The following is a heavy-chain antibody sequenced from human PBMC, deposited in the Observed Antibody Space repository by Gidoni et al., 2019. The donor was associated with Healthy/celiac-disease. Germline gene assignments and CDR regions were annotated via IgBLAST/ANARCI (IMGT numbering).Heavy chain of an antibody. CDR2: INPNSGGT. CDR3: ARDREAVAGSYYFDY. D-gene: IGHD6-19*01. V-gene: IGHV1-2*02. CDR1: GYTFTGYY. Sequence: QVQLVQSGAEVKTPGASVNVSCMASGYTFTGYYMHWVRQDPGQGLEWMGWINPNSGGTNYAQKFQGMVTMTRDTSISTAYMELSRLRSDDTAVYYCARDREAVAGSYYFDYWGQGTLVTVSS. J-gene: IGHJ4*02.